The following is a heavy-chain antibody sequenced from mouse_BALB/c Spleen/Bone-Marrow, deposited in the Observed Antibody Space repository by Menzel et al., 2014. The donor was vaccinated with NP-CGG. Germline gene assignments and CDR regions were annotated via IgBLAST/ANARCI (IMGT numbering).Heavy chain of an antibody. D-gene: IGHD2-1*01. J-gene: IGHJ4*01. CDR2: IWAGGST. Sequence: VKVVESGPGLVAPSQSLSITCTVSGFSLTSYGVHWVRQPPGKGLEWLGVIWAGGSTNYNSALMSRLSTSKDNSKSQVLLKMNSLQTDDTAMYYCAREYYGNGYAMDYWGQGTSVTVSS. CDR1: GFSLTSYG. V-gene: IGHV2-9*02. CDR3: AREYYGNGYAMDY.